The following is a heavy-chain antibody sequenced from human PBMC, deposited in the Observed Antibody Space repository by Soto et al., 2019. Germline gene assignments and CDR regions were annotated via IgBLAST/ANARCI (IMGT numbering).Heavy chain of an antibody. D-gene: IGHD3-22*01. V-gene: IGHV3-21*01. CDR1: GSTFSTYT. CDR3: ATHSYYSDRSGYLHGMAV. CDR2: ISSSSNYI. J-gene: IGHJ6*02. Sequence: EVQLVESGGGLVKPGGSLRLSCAGSGSTFSTYTMSWVRQASGKGLEWVSFISSSSNYIYYADSVRGRFIISRDNAKHSLDLQMNSLRAEDTAVYYCATHSYYSDRSGYLHGMAVWGQGTTVTVSS.